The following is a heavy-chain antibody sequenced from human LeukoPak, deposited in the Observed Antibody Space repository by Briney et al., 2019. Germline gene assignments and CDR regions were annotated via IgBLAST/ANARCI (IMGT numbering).Heavy chain of an antibody. CDR2: IYYSGST. J-gene: IGHJ5*02. V-gene: IGHV4-59*12. Sequence: SETLSLTCTVFGGSISNYYWSWIRQPPGKGLEWIGYIYYSGSTNYSPSLKSRVTISVDTSKNQFSLKLSSVTPEDTAVYYCAIGPIFSGRYWSWFDPWGQGTLVTVSS. CDR1: GGSISNYY. D-gene: IGHD2-8*02. CDR3: AIGPIFSGRYWSWFDP.